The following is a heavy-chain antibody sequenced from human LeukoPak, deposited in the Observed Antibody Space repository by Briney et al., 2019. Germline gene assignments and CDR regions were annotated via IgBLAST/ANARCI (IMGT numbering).Heavy chain of an antibody. CDR2: FDPEDGET. CDR1: GYTLTQLS. CDR3: ATGPSGVGELFLS. D-gene: IGHD3-16*01. J-gene: IGHJ4*02. Sequence: ASVKVSFKLSGYTLTQLSMHWVRQAPGKGVEWMGGFDPEDGETIYAQKFQGRVAMTENTSTDTAYTQLSSLRSEDSAVYHCATGPSGVGELFLSWGQGTLVTVSS. V-gene: IGHV1-24*01.